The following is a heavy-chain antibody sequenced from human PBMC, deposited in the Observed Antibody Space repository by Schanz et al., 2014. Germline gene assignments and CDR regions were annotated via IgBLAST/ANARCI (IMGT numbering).Heavy chain of an antibody. CDR3: TRDRAYHSFDY. J-gene: IGHJ4*02. V-gene: IGHV3-20*04. D-gene: IGHD1-26*01. CDR2: INWNGGST. Sequence: EVQLVESGGGLVKPGGSLRLSCAASGFTFSDAWMTWVRQAPGKGLEWVSGINWNGGSTGYADSVKGRFTISRDNARNSLYLQMTGLRAEDTALYYCTRDRAYHSFDYWGQGTLVTVSS. CDR1: GFTFSDAW.